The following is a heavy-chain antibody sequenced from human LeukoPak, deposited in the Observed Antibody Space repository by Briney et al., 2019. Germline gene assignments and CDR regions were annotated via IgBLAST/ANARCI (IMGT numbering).Heavy chain of an antibody. D-gene: IGHD1-20*01. V-gene: IGHV1-69*02. CDR1: GGTFSSYT. J-gene: IGHJ4*02. Sequence: SVKVSCKASGGTFSSYTISWVRQAPGQGLEWMGRIIPILGIANYAQKFQGRVTITADKSTSTAYMELSSLRSEDTAVYYCASAVTGPSGEFDYWGQGILVTVSS. CDR2: IIPILGIA. CDR3: ASAVTGPSGEFDY.